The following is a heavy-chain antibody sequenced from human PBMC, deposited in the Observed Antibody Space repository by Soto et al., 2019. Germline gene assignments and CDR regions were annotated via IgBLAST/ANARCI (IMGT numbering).Heavy chain of an antibody. Sequence: SETLYLTCTVSGGSISSGDYYWSWIRQPPGKGLEWIGYIYYSGSTYYNPSLKSRVTISVDTSKNQFSLKLSSVTAADTAVYYCAREMVGAAGSTNWFDPWGQGTLVTVSS. CDR3: AREMVGAAGSTNWFDP. V-gene: IGHV4-30-4*01. CDR1: GGSISSGDYY. CDR2: IYYSGST. J-gene: IGHJ5*02. D-gene: IGHD6-13*01.